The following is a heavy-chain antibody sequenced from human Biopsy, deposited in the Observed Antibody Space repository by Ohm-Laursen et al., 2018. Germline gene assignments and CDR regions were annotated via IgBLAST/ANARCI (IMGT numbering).Heavy chain of an antibody. CDR2: IIPILRTT. D-gene: IGHD2-2*01. Sequence: ASVKVSCKAPTGTFNSYGIIWVRQAPGQGLEWMGRIIPILRTTAYAQTFLGRVTITADSPTGTVDMELTSLTSDDTAVYFCAREAIGYQLPCDDWGQGTLVTVSS. CDR3: AREAIGYQLPCDD. V-gene: IGHV1-69*11. J-gene: IGHJ4*02. CDR1: TGTFNSYG.